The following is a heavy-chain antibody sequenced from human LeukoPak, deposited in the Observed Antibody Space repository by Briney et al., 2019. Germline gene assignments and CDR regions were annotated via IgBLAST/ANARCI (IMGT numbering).Heavy chain of an antibody. CDR3: ARVGGSSNWNYDDAFDI. J-gene: IGHJ3*02. Sequence: GSSVKVSCKTSGGTFNNSAISWVRQATGQGLEWMGWMNPNSGNTGYAQKFQGRVTMTSNTSISTAYMELSSLRSEDTAVYYCARVGGSSNWNYDDAFDIWGQGTMVTVSS. V-gene: IGHV1-8*02. CDR2: MNPNSGNT. CDR1: GGTFNNSA. D-gene: IGHD1-7*01.